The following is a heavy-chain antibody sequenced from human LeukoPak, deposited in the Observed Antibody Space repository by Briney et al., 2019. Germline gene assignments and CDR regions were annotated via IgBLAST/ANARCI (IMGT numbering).Heavy chain of an antibody. J-gene: IGHJ5*02. V-gene: IGHV3-53*05. CDR1: GFTVSSNY. CDR2: IYSGGST. CDR3: ARVGSSSWYSRFDP. Sequence: GGSLRLSCAASGFTVSSNYMSWVRQAPGKGLEWVSVIYSGGSTYYADSVKGRFTISRDNSKNTLYLQMNSLRSEDTAVYYCARVGSSSWYSRFDPWGQGTLVTVSS. D-gene: IGHD6-13*01.